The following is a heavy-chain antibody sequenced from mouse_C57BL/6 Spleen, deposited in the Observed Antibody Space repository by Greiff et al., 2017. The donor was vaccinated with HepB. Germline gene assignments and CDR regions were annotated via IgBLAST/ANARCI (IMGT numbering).Heavy chain of an antibody. CDR2: INYDGSST. CDR1: GFTFSDYY. J-gene: IGHJ4*01. Sequence: EVKLVESEGGLVQPGSSMKLSCTASGFTFSDYYMAWVRQVPEKGLEWVANINYDGSSTYYLDSLKSRFIISRDNAKNILYLQMSSLKSEDTATYYCAILIYDGSMDYWGQGTSVTVSS. D-gene: IGHD2-3*01. V-gene: IGHV5-16*01. CDR3: AILIYDGSMDY.